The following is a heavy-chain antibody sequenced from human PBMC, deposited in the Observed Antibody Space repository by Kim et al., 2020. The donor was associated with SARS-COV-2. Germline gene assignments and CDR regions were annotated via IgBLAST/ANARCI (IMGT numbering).Heavy chain of an antibody. D-gene: IGHD1-26*01. CDR2: ISSDGSST. Sequence: GGSLRLSCAASGFSFSSYWNHWVRQAPGKGLVWVSRISSDGSSTSYADSVKGRFTISRDNAKNTVYLQMSRLRAEDTAVYYCARMGSGSNYYGMDVWGQGTTVTVSS. V-gene: IGHV3-74*01. CDR1: GFSFSSYW. J-gene: IGHJ6*02. CDR3: ARMGSGSNYYGMDV.